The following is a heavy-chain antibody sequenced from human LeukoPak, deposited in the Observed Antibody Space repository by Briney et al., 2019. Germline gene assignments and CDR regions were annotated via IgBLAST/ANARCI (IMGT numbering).Heavy chain of an antibody. CDR2: ISGSGGST. CDR3: AKGPTDYGDCYFDY. CDR1: GFTFSSYA. D-gene: IGHD4-17*01. V-gene: IGHV3-23*01. Sequence: GGSLRFSCAASGFTFSSYAMSWVRQAPGKGLEGVSAISGSGGSTYYADSVKGRFTISRDNSKNTLYLQMNSLRAEDTAVYYCAKGPTDYGDCYFDYWGQGTLVTVSS. J-gene: IGHJ4*02.